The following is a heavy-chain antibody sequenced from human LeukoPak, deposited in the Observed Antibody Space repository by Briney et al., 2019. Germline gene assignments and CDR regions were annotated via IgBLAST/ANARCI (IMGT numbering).Heavy chain of an antibody. Sequence: GGSLRLSCAASGFTFSSYAMHWVRQAPGKGLEWVAVISYDGSNKYYADSVKGRFTISSDNSKNTLYLQMNSLRAEDTAVYYCARGGGLRAYYFDYWGQGTLVTVSS. D-gene: IGHD5-24*01. J-gene: IGHJ4*02. CDR2: ISYDGSNK. CDR1: GFTFSSYA. CDR3: ARGGGLRAYYFDY. V-gene: IGHV3-30*04.